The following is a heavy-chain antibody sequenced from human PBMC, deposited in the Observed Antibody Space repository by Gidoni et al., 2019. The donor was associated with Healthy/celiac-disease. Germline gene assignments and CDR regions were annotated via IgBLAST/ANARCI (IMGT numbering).Heavy chain of an antibody. Sequence: EVQLVESGGGLVQPGRSLRLSCAASGFTFGDYAIHWVRQAPGKGLEWVSCSTWNRGNIAYADSVKGRFTISRDNAKNSLYMQMNSLRAEYTALYYCAKDITQWLGPDAFDIWGQGTMVTVSS. D-gene: IGHD6-19*01. CDR2: STWNRGNI. J-gene: IGHJ3*02. V-gene: IGHV3-9*01. CDR3: AKDITQWLGPDAFDI. CDR1: GFTFGDYA.